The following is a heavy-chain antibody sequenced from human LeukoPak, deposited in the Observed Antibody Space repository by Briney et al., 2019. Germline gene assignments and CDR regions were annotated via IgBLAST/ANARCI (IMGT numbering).Heavy chain of an antibody. CDR2: IYYSGST. Sequence: SETLSLTCTVSGGSISGYYWSWIRQPPGKGLEWIGYIYYSGSTNYNPSLESRVTISVDTSNNQFSLKLSSVTAADTAVYYCARTLTGDPNFDHWGQGALVTVSS. CDR3: ARTLTGDPNFDH. D-gene: IGHD7-27*01. V-gene: IGHV4-59*12. J-gene: IGHJ4*02. CDR1: GGSISGYY.